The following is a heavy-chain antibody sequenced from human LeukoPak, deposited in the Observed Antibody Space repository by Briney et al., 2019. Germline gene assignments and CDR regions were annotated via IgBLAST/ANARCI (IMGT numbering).Heavy chain of an antibody. D-gene: IGHD1-26*01. J-gene: IGHJ4*02. Sequence: GGSLRLSCAASGFTVSSNYMSGVRQAPGKGLEGVSVIYSGGRTYYADSVKGRCTISRDNSKHTLYLQMNSLRAEDTAVYYCAREGIVGATNYFDHWGQGTLLTVFS. CDR3: AREGIVGATNYFDH. CDR2: IYSGGRT. CDR1: GFTVSSNY. V-gene: IGHV3-53*01.